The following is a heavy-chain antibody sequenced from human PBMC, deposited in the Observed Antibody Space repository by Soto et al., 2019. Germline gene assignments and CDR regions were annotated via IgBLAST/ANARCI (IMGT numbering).Heavy chain of an antibody. CDR1: GFTFSSYS. CDR2: ISSSSSYI. CDR3: ARRNYDILTGYYSH. Sequence: GGSLRLSCAASGFTFSSYSMNWVRQAPGKGLEWVSSISSSSSYIYYADSVKGRFTISRDNAKNSLYLQMNSLRAEDTAVYYCARRNYDILTGYYSHWGQGTLVTVSS. J-gene: IGHJ4*02. D-gene: IGHD3-9*01. V-gene: IGHV3-21*01.